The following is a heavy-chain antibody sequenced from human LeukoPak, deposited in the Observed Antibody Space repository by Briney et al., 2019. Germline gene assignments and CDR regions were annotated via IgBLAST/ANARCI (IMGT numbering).Heavy chain of an antibody. CDR1: GFTFSSYG. Sequence: GRFLRLSCAASGFTFSSYGMHWVRQAPGKGLEWVAVISYDGSNKYYADSVKGRFTISRDNSKNTLYLQMNSLRAEDTAVYYCARDNWNYYYFDYWGQGTLVTVSS. CDR3: ARDNWNYYYFDY. J-gene: IGHJ4*02. D-gene: IGHD1-7*01. CDR2: ISYDGSNK. V-gene: IGHV3-30*03.